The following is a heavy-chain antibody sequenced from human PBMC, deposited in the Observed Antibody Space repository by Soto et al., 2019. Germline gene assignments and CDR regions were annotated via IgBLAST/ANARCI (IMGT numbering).Heavy chain of an antibody. D-gene: IGHD2-15*01. Sequence: QVQLVQSGAEVKKPGASVKVSCKASGYTFTSYAMHWVRQAPGQRLEWMGWITAGNGNTKYSQKFQGRVTITRDTSGSTAYMELSSLRSEDTAVYYCARGPGGPDGPGDYWGQGTLVTVSS. CDR2: ITAGNGNT. V-gene: IGHV1-3*01. CDR1: GYTFTSYA. J-gene: IGHJ4*02. CDR3: ARGPGGPDGPGDY.